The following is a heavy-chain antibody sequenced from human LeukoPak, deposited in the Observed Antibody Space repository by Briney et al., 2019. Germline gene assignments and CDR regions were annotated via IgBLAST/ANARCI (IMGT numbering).Heavy chain of an antibody. Sequence: PGGSLRLSCAASGIIFSTYWMTWVRQAPGKGLEWVADINLDGSEKYYVDSVKGRFTISRDNTKNSLYLQMSSLRAEDTALYYCARIRGGAGITFDIWGQGTVVIVSS. D-gene: IGHD3-10*01. V-gene: IGHV3-7*05. J-gene: IGHJ3*02. CDR3: ARIRGGAGITFDI. CDR2: INLDGSEK. CDR1: GIIFSTYW.